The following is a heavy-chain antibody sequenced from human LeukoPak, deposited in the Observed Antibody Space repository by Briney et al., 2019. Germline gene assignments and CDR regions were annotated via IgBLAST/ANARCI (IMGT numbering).Heavy chain of an antibody. CDR3: ASGRQLGR. Sequence: GGSLRLSCAVSGLTVSTNYMTWVRQAPGKGLECVSVIYGGGSTYYADSVKGRFTISRDNSKNTLYLQMNSLRAEDTAVYYCASGRQLGRWGQGTLVTVSS. J-gene: IGHJ4*02. CDR2: IYGGGST. V-gene: IGHV3-66*02. D-gene: IGHD6-13*01. CDR1: GLTVSTNY.